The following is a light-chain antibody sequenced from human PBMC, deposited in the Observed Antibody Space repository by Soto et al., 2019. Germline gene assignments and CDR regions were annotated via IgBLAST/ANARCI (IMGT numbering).Light chain of an antibody. V-gene: IGKV3-11*01. Sequence: EIVLTQSPATPSLSPGERATLSCRASQSVSSYLLWYQQKPGQTPRLLIYDASNRATGIPARFSGSGSETDFTLTISSLQPEDFATYYCQQANSFPLTFGQGTRLEIK. CDR2: DAS. J-gene: IGKJ5*01. CDR1: QSVSSY. CDR3: QQANSFPLT.